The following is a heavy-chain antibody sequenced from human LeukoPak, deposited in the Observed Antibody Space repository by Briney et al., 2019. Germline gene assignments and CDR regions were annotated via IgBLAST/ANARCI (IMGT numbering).Heavy chain of an antibody. CDR2: TYYRSKWYN. Sequence: SQTLSLTCAISGDSVSSNSAASNWIRQSPSRGLEWLGRTYYRSKWYNDYAVSVKSRITINPDTSKNQFSLQLNSVTPEDTAVYYCARELRLERSSEVTITMIGEEVFDIWGQGTMVTVSS. J-gene: IGHJ3*02. CDR3: ARELRLERSSEVTITMIGEEVFDI. D-gene: IGHD3-22*01. V-gene: IGHV6-1*01. CDR1: GDSVSSNSAA.